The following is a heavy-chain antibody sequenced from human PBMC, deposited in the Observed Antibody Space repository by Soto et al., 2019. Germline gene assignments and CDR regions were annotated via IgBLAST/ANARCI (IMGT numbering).Heavy chain of an antibody. Sequence: EVQLEESGGGLVKPGGSPRLSCSASGFTFRRYDMNWVRQAPGKGLEWVSSISSSSISIHYGDSVKGRFTISRDNARNVLYLQMNSLRAEDTAVYFCASLYDVLTNGMDVWGQGTTVTVS. D-gene: IGHD3-9*01. CDR1: GFTFRRYD. CDR3: ASLYDVLTNGMDV. V-gene: IGHV3-21*01. CDR2: ISSSSISI. J-gene: IGHJ6*02.